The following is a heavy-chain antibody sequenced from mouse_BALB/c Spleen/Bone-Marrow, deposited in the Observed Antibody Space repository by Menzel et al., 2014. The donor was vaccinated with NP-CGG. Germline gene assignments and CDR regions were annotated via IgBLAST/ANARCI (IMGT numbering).Heavy chain of an antibody. CDR1: GFDFSRYW. D-gene: IGHD1-1*01. Sequence: EVQLVESGGGLVQPGGSLKLSCAASGFDFSRYWMSWVRQAPGEGLEWIGEINPDSSTINYTPSLKDKFIISRDNAKNTLYLQMSKVRSEDTAPYYCARLNYHGNLFVWGAGTTVTVSS. CDR3: ARLNYHGNLFV. J-gene: IGHJ1*01. CDR2: INPDSSTI. V-gene: IGHV4-1*02.